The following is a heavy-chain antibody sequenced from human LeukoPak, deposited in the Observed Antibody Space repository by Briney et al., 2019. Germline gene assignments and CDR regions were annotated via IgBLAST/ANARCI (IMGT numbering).Heavy chain of an antibody. D-gene: IGHD1-26*01. Sequence: PGGSLRLSCAASGFTVSSNYMSWVRQAPGKGLEWVSVIYSGGSTYYADSVKGRFTISRDNSKNTLYLQMNSLRAEDTAVYYCARAPSGSYYFDYWGKGTLVTVSS. J-gene: IGHJ4*02. CDR3: ARAPSGSYYFDY. CDR2: IYSGGST. CDR1: GFTVSSNY. V-gene: IGHV3-66*01.